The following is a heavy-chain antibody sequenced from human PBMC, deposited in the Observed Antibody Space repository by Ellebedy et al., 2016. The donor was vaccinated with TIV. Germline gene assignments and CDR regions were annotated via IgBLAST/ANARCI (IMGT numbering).Heavy chain of an antibody. Sequence: SVKVSXXASGGTFSSDTISWVRQAPGQGLEGMGRLIPLLGIPDHAQKFQGRVTITADKSTRTVYMELSSLRSEDTAIYYCARVSRWEAFDIWGQGTMVTVSS. CDR2: LIPLLGIP. D-gene: IGHD1-26*01. J-gene: IGHJ3*02. CDR1: GGTFSSDT. V-gene: IGHV1-69*10. CDR3: ARVSRWEAFDI.